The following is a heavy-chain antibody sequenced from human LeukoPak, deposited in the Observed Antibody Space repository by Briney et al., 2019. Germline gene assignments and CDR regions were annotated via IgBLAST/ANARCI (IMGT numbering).Heavy chain of an antibody. CDR1: GGSISSGDYY. CDR2: IYSSGST. J-gene: IGHJ5*02. V-gene: IGHV4-30-4*01. D-gene: IGHD2-2*01. Sequence: SETLSLTCTVSGGSISSGDYYWSWIRQPPGKGLEWIGYIYSSGSTYYNPSLKSRVTISVDTSKDQFSLKLSSVTAADTAVYYCARGLVVGPAATSLWFDPWGQGTLVTVSS. CDR3: ARGLVVGPAATSLWFDP.